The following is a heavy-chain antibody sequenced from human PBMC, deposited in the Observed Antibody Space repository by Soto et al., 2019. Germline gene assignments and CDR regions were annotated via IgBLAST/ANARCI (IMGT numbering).Heavy chain of an antibody. Sequence: SETLSLTCAVSGGSISSGGYSWSWIRQPPGKGLEWIGYIYHSGSTYYNPSLKSRGTISVDRSKNQFSLKLSSVTAADTAVYYCAAGGGLPRYYWGQGTLVTVSS. J-gene: IGHJ4*02. D-gene: IGHD5-12*01. CDR2: IYHSGST. V-gene: IGHV4-30-2*01. CDR3: AAGGGLPRYY. CDR1: GGSISSGGYS.